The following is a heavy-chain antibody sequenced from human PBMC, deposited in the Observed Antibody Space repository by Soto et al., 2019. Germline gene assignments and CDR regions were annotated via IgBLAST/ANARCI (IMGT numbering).Heavy chain of an antibody. CDR3: ARDLIAVRPGWFDP. V-gene: IGHV1-18*01. Sequence: QAQLVQSGAEVKKPGASVKVSCQASGYTFNSYGISWVRQAPGQGLEWMGWISAYNGNTNYAQKFQGRVSMTTGTSTSTSSMELRSLRSDDTAVYYCARDLIAVRPGWFDPWGQGTLVTVSS. D-gene: IGHD6-6*01. CDR2: ISAYNGNT. J-gene: IGHJ5*02. CDR1: GYTFNSYG.